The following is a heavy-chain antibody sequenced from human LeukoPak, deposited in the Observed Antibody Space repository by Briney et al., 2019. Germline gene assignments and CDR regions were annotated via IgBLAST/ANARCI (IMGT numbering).Heavy chain of an antibody. CDR3: ARHIYDRTGRPFDY. D-gene: IGHD3/OR15-3a*01. CDR1: GGSFSGYY. J-gene: IGHJ4*02. Sequence: SETLSLTCAVYGGSFSGYYWSWIRQPPGKGLEWIGEINHSGSTDYNPSLESRATISADTSKNQFSLRLYSVTAADTAVYYCARHIYDRTGRPFDYWGQGTLLTVSS. CDR2: INHSGST. V-gene: IGHV4-34*01.